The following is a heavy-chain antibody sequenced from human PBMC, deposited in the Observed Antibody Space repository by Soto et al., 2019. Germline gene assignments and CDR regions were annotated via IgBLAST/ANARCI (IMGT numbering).Heavy chain of an antibody. CDR3: ARGAIAAAGTGHYYYGMDV. J-gene: IGHJ6*02. CDR1: GGSFSGYY. V-gene: IGHV4-34*01. Sequence: PSETLSVTCAVYGGSFSGYYWSWIRQPPGKGLEWIGEINHSGSTNYNPSLKSRVTISVDTSKNQFSLKLSSVTAADTAVYYCARGAIAAAGTGHYYYGMDVWGQGTTVTVSS. CDR2: INHSGST. D-gene: IGHD6-13*01.